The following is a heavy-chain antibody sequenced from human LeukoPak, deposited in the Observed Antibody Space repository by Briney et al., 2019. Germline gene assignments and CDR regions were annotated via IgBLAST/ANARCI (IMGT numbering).Heavy chain of an antibody. V-gene: IGHV1-18*01. D-gene: IGHD3-22*01. CDR2: ISTFNGNT. CDR1: GYTFTSHG. Sequence: RASVKVSCKAFGYTFTSHGISWVRQAPGRGLEWMGWISTFNGNTNYAQKLQGRVAMTTDTSTSTVYMELRSLRSDDTAMYYCARSEEFYDTSGYMAFDYWGQGTLVTVSS. J-gene: IGHJ4*02. CDR3: ARSEEFYDTSGYMAFDY.